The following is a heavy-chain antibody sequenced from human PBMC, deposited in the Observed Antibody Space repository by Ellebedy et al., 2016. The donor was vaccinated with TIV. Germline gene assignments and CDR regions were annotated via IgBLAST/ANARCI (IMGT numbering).Heavy chain of an antibody. CDR2: ISHTGSRT. CDR3: AKGRGGGSDSSAPRYYFDS. CDR1: GFTFSSYA. V-gene: IGHV3-23*01. Sequence: GESLKFSCAASGFTFSSYAMSWVRQAPGKGLEWVSTISHTGSRTYYANSVEGRFIISRDNSKRTLYLQMNSLRAEDTAVYYCAKGRGGGSDSSAPRYYFDSWGLGTLVTVSS. D-gene: IGHD6-19*01. J-gene: IGHJ4*02.